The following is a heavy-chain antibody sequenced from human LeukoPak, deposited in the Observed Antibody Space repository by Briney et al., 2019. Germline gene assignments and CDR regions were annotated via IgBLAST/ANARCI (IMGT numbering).Heavy chain of an antibody. V-gene: IGHV1-2*02. CDR3: ARADGSSGWYRDDWFDP. J-gene: IGHJ5*02. D-gene: IGHD6-19*01. Sequence: GASVRVSCKASGYSFTGYYMHWVRQAPGQGLEWMGWIYPNTGGTTYAQNFQGRVTMTRDMSITTAYLELSRLRPDDTAVYYCARADGSSGWYRDDWFDPWGQGTLVTVSS. CDR2: IYPNTGGT. CDR1: GYSFTGYY.